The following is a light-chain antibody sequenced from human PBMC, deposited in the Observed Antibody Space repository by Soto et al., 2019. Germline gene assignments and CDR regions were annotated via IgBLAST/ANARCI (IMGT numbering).Light chain of an antibody. Sequence: DIQMTQSPSTLSASVGDRVTITCRASQSISSWLAWYQQKPGKAPKLLTYKASSLESGVPSRFSGSGSGTEFTLTISSLQPDDFATYYCQQYNSYSLFGGGTKVEIK. CDR2: KAS. CDR1: QSISSW. CDR3: QQYNSYSL. V-gene: IGKV1-5*03. J-gene: IGKJ4*02.